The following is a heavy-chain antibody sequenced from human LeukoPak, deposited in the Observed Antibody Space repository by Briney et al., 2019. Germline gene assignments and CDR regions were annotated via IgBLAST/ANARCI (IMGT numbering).Heavy chain of an antibody. D-gene: IGHD3-10*01. J-gene: IGHJ4*02. CDR3: ARQEAHYYGSGSYLYL. CDR2: INPNSGGT. CDR1: GYTFTSYG. Sequence: ASVKVSCKASGYTFTSYGISWVRQAPGQGLEWMGWINPNSGGTNYAQKFQGRVTMTRDTSISTAYMELSRLRSDDTAVYYCARQEAHYYGSGSYLYLWGQGTLVTVSS. V-gene: IGHV1-2*02.